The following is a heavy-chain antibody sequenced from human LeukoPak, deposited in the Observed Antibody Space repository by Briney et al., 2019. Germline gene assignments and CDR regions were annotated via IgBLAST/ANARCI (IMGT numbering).Heavy chain of an antibody. D-gene: IGHD3-10*01. Sequence: GGSLRLSCAASGFTFSNYWMHWVRQAPGKGLVWVSRINSDGINTSYADSVKGRFTISRDNAKNTLNLQMDSLRADDTALYYCAGWRTYDSGSYNYWGQGTLVTVSS. CDR1: GFTFSNYW. CDR2: INSDGINT. J-gene: IGHJ4*02. V-gene: IGHV3-74*01. CDR3: AGWRTYDSGSYNY.